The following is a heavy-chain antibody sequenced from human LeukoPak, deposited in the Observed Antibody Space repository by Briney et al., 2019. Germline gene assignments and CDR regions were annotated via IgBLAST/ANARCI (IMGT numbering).Heavy chain of an antibody. CDR2: ISGSGGST. CDR3: AKDRRAGYSGYRFDY. Sequence: QPGGSLRLSCAASGFSFSTYAMTWARQAPGKGLEWVSVISGSGGSTHYADSVKGRFTISRDNSKNTLYLQMNSLRADDMAVYYCAKDRRAGYSGYRFDYWGQGTLVTVSS. CDR1: GFSFSTYA. D-gene: IGHD5-12*01. J-gene: IGHJ4*02. V-gene: IGHV3-23*01.